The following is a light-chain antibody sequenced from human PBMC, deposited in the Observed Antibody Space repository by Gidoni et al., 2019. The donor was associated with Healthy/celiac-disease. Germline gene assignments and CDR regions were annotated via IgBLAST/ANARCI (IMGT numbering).Light chain of an antibody. J-gene: IGKJ5*01. V-gene: IGKV1-39*01. CDR2: AAS. CDR1: QSISSY. Sequence: SITCRAIQSISSYLTWYQQKPGKAPKLLIYAASSLQSGGPSRVSGSGSVTDFTLTISSRQTEDFATYYCRQSYSTPITFGQXTRLEIK. CDR3: RQSYSTPIT.